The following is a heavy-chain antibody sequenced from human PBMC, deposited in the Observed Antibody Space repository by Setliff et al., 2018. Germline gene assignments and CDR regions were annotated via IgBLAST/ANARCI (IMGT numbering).Heavy chain of an antibody. CDR2: IYTSWST. V-gene: IGHV4-61*09. CDR1: GDPMSSRRYY. J-gene: IGHJ6*03. D-gene: IGHD6-25*01. CDR3: ARMSGIQYMDV. Sequence: PSETLSLTCTVSGDPMSSRRYYWAWIRQPAGKGLEWIGQIYTSWSTNYNPSLKSRVTISLDTSNNQFSLSLSSVTAADTAVYYCARMSGIQYMDVWGKGTTVTVSS.